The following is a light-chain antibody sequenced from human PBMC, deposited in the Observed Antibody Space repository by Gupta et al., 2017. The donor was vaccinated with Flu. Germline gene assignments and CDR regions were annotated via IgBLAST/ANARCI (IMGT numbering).Light chain of an antibody. V-gene: IGLV2-11*01. Sequence: SALTQPRSVSGSPGQSVAISCTGTSSDVGAYNYVSWYQQHPGKAPKLIIYDVYKRPSGVPDRFTGSKSGNTASLTISGLQPEDEADYHCCSFGAASFFSGGTKLTVL. CDR2: DVY. CDR3: CSFGAASF. CDR1: SSDVGAYNY. J-gene: IGLJ2*01.